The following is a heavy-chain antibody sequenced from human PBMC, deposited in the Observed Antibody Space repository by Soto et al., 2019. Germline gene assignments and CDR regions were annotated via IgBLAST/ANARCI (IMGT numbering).Heavy chain of an antibody. CDR3: ARGIATGQLDP. J-gene: IGHJ5*02. CDR1: GYTFTRYT. D-gene: IGHD2-15*01. CDR2: INPDNGNT. Sequence: QVKLVQSGAEVKKPGASVKISCKASGYTFTRYTMNWVRQAPGQRLEWMGWINPDNGNTKSSQKFQARVIITRDTSASTAYMDLSSLRSEDTAVYYCARGIATGQLDPWGQGTLVTVSS. V-gene: IGHV1-3*01.